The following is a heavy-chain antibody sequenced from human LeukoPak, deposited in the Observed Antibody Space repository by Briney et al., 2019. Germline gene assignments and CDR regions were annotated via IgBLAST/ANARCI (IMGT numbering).Heavy chain of an antibody. J-gene: IGHJ4*02. CDR1: GFTFSSYA. D-gene: IGHD6-19*01. Sequence: RTGGSLRLSCAASGFTFSSYAMHWVRQAPGKGLEYVSAISSNGGSTYYANSVKGRFTISRDNSKNTLYLQMNSLRAEDTAVYYRARVSGWYHPFDYWGQGTLVTVSS. CDR2: ISSNGGST. V-gene: IGHV3-64*01. CDR3: ARVSGWYHPFDY.